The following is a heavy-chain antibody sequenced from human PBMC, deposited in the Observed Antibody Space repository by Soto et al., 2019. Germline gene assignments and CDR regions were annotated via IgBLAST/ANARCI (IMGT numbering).Heavy chain of an antibody. CDR2: ISGSASST. Sequence: EEQLLESGGGLVQPGGSLRLSCAASGFTFSTYGMRWVRQVPGKGLEWVSSISGSASSTYYADSVKGRFTISRDNSKNTVYLRLNRLRVEDTAVYYCAKPRPLSESFHIWGQGTMVTVSS. J-gene: IGHJ3*02. CDR3: AKPRPLSESFHI. V-gene: IGHV3-23*01. CDR1: GFTFSTYG.